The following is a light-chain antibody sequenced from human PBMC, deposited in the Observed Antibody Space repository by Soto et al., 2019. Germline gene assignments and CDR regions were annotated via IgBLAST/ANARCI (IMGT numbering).Light chain of an antibody. CDR3: LQYGSSPIT. Sequence: EIVLTQSPGTLSLSPGERATLSCRASQSVSRSYLAWYQQKSGQAPRLLIYGASSRATGIPDRFSGSGSGTDFTLTISRLEPEDFAAYYCLQYGSSPITFGQGTRLEIK. CDR1: QSVSRSY. V-gene: IGKV3-20*01. CDR2: GAS. J-gene: IGKJ5*01.